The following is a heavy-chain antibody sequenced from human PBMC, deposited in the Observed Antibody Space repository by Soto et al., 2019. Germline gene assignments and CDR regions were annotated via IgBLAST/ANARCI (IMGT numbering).Heavy chain of an antibody. CDR1: GCTFTSYG. V-gene: IGHV1-69*13. Sequence: GASVKVSCKASGCTFTSYGISWVRQAPGQGLEWMGGISPIIGTANYAQKFQGRVTITADESTSTAYMELSSLRPEDTAVYYCARDNLRGSSGSEYYFDYWGQGTLVTVSS. CDR2: ISPIIGTA. J-gene: IGHJ4*02. D-gene: IGHD6-19*01. CDR3: ARDNLRGSSGSEYYFDY.